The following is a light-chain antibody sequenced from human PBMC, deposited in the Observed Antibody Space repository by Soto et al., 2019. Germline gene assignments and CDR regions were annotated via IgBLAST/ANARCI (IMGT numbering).Light chain of an antibody. J-gene: IGKJ2*01. Sequence: EIVLTQSPGTLSLSPGDRATLSCRASQSVSSSDLAWYQQKPGQAPRLLIYGASTRATGIPDRFSGSGSGTDFTLTISRLEPEDFAGYYCQQYGGSPLYTFGQGTKLEIK. V-gene: IGKV3-20*01. CDR2: GAS. CDR3: QQYGGSPLYT. CDR1: QSVSSSD.